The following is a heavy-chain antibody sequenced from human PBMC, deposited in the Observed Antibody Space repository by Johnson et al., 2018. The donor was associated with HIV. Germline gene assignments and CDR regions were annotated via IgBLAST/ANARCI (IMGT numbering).Heavy chain of an antibody. CDR1: GFTFSSYA. D-gene: IGHD1-1*01. V-gene: IGHV3-30*04. Sequence: QMLLVESGGGLVQPGGSLRLSCAASGFTFSSYAMHWVRQAPGKGLEWVAVISYDGSNKYYADSVKGRFTISRDNSKNTLYLQMNSLRAEDTAVYYCARRVEGRRSANDAFDIWGQGTMVTVSS. J-gene: IGHJ3*02. CDR3: ARRVEGRRSANDAFDI. CDR2: ISYDGSNK.